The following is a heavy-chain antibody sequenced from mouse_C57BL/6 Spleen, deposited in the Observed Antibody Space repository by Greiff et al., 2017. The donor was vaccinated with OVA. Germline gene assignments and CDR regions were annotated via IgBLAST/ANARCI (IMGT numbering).Heavy chain of an antibody. V-gene: IGHV5-4*01. CDR1: GFTFSSYA. CDR2: ISDGGSYT. Sequence: EVHLVESGGGLVKPGGSLKLSCAASGFTFSSYAMSWVRQTPEKRLEWVATISDGGSYTYYPDNVTGRLTISRDNAKHTLYLQMSHLKSEATAMYYCARAYYFGSSHWYFDVWGTVTTVTVSS. J-gene: IGHJ1*03. D-gene: IGHD1-1*01. CDR3: ARAYYFGSSHWYFDV.